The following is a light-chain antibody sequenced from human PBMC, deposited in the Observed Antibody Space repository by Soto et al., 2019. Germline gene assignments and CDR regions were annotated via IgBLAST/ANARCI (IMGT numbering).Light chain of an antibody. V-gene: IGLV2-8*01. Sequence: QSALTQPPSASGSPGQSVTISCTGTSSDVGGYNYVSWYQQHPGKASKLMIYEVSKRPSGVPDRFSGSRSGITASLTVSGLQAEDEADYYCSSYAGSTPYVFGTGTKVTVL. CDR3: SSYAGSTPYV. CDR1: SSDVGGYNY. CDR2: EVS. J-gene: IGLJ1*01.